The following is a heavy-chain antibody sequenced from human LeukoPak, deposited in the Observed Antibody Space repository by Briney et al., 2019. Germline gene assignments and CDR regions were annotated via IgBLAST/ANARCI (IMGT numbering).Heavy chain of an antibody. CDR3: ARDHEGSPFWRDAFDI. D-gene: IGHD3-3*01. CDR2: ISGYNYKT. J-gene: IGHJ3*02. CDR1: GYTFTGYY. V-gene: IGHV1-18*04. Sequence: ASVKVSCKASGYTFTGYYMHWVRQAPGQGLEWIGWISGYNYKTKYAQTFQGRVAMTIDTSTKTVSMELRILRSDDTAVYYCARDHEGSPFWRDAFDIWGQGTMVTVSS.